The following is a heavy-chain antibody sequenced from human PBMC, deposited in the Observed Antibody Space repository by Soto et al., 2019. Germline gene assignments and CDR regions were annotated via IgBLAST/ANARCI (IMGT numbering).Heavy chain of an antibody. V-gene: IGHV4-31*03. CDR3: ESESKYDTSGYPPWFAP. CDR2: IYYSGST. J-gene: IGHJ5*02. D-gene: IGHD3-22*01. Sequence: QVQLQESGPGLVKPSQTLSLTCTVSVASISSGGYYWSWIRQHPGAGLEWIGYIYYSGSTSYNPSLKSRVTISVDTSKNQFSLKLSSVTAADTPVYYCESESKYDTSGYPPWFAPWGQGTLVTVSS. CDR1: VASISSGGYY.